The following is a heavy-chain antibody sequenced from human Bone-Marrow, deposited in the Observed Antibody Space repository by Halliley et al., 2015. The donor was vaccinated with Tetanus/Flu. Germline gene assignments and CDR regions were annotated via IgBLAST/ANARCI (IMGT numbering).Heavy chain of an antibody. Sequence: GLEFIGYIYNNGNPSSNPSPRSRLTLSADTSKNHFSLKLSSVTAADTAFYYCARRLLRGVFALWGQGTLVTVSS. CDR3: ARRLLRGVFAL. CDR2: IYNNGNP. J-gene: IGHJ4*02. V-gene: IGHV4-30-2*05. D-gene: IGHD3-10*01.